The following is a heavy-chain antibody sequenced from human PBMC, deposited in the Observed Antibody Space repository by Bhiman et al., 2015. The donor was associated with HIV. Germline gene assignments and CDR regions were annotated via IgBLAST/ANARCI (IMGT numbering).Heavy chain of an antibody. CDR3: ARDGILPKYALTAFDI. D-gene: IGHD1-1*01. Sequence: EVQLVESGGGLVQPGGSLRLSCAVSGFTFNTYWMNWVRQAPGKGLEWVANIKQDGSEKYYVDSVKGRFTISRDNAKNSLYLQMNRLRAEDTAVYYCARDGILPKYALTAFDIWAKGQWYIVSS. J-gene: IGHJ3*02. CDR1: GFTFNTYW. CDR2: IKQDGSEK. V-gene: IGHV3-7*05.